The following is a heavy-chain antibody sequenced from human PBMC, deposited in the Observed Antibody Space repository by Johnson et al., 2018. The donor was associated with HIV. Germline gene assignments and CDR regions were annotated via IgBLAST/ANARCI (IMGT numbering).Heavy chain of an antibody. CDR1: GFTFSDYS. J-gene: IGHJ3*02. CDR2: ISSSGTIV. CDR3: VRTLKYCSSTTCSDAFDI. Sequence: QMQLVESGGGLVKPGGSLRLSCAASGFTFSDYSMSWIRQAPGKGLEWVSYISSSGTIVYYADSVKGRFTISRDNAKNSLYLQMNSLRVEDTAVYYCVRTLKYCSSTTCSDAFDIWGQGTMVTVSS. V-gene: IGHV3-11*01. D-gene: IGHD2-2*01.